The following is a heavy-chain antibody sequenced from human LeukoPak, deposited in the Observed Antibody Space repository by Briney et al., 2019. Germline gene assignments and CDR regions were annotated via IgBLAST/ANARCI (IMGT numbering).Heavy chain of an antibody. D-gene: IGHD2-21*01. J-gene: IGHJ6*02. Sequence: SQTLSLTCAISGDSVFSNSAAWNWIRQSPSRGLEWLGRTYYRSKWYNDYGVSVKSRITFDADTSKNQISLQLNSVTPEDSAVYYCAREVISFYYYCHGLDAWGQGTTVTVSS. CDR1: GDSVFSNSAA. CDR3: AREVISFYYYCHGLDA. CDR2: TYYRSKWYN. V-gene: IGHV6-1*01.